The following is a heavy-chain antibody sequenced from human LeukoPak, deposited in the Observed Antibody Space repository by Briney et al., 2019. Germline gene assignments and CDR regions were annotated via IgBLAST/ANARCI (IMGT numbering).Heavy chain of an antibody. V-gene: IGHV4-34*01. CDR1: GGSFSGYY. CDR3: AAGSRNSFDY. J-gene: IGHJ4*02. CDR2: INHSGST. D-gene: IGHD3-10*01. Sequence: SETLSLTCAVYGGSFSGYYWSWIRQPPGKGLEWIGEINHSGSTNYNPSPKSRATISVDTSKNQFSLKLSSVTAADTAVYYCAAGSRNSFDYWGQGTLVTVSS.